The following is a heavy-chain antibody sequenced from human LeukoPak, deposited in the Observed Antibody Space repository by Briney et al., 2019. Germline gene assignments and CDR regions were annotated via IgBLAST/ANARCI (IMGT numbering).Heavy chain of an antibody. CDR2: IYYGENT. D-gene: IGHD3-22*01. Sequence: PSETLSLTCTVSGGSISSGPYYWGWIRQPPGRGLEWIGNIYYGENTYYNPSLKSRVTISIDTSKNQFYLKLSSLTAADTAVYFCARRDDSSGYHKIFDYWGPGTLVTVSS. CDR3: ARRDDSSGYHKIFDY. V-gene: IGHV4-39*01. J-gene: IGHJ4*02. CDR1: GGSISSGPYY.